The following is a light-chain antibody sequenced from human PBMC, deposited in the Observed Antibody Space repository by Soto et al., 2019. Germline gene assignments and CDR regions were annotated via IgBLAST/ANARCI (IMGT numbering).Light chain of an antibody. CDR2: KAS. CDR3: QHYNSYSEA. CDR1: QSISTW. Sequence: DIKVTQSPSTLSASVGDRVTITCRASQSISTWVAWYHQKPGKAPKLLIYKASTLKSGVPSRFSGSGSGTEFTLTISSLQPDDFATYYCQHYNSYSEAFGQGTKVDI. V-gene: IGKV1-5*03. J-gene: IGKJ1*01.